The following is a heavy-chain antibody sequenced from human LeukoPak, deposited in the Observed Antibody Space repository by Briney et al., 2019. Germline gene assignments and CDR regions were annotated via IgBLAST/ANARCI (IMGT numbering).Heavy chain of an antibody. D-gene: IGHD1-26*01. Sequence: GSLRLSCAASGFSFSNYWMGWVRQPPGKGLEWIGEINHSGSTNYNPSLKSRVTISVDTSKNQFSLKLSSVTAADTAVYYCARGQGYSGSYSHYWGQGTLVTVSS. V-gene: IGHV4-34*01. J-gene: IGHJ4*02. CDR1: GFSFSNYW. CDR3: ARGQGYSGSYSHY. CDR2: INHSGST.